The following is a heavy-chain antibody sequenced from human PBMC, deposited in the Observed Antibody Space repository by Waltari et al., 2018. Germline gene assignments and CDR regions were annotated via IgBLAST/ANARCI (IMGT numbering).Heavy chain of an antibody. J-gene: IGHJ1*01. CDR1: GGTFSSYA. V-gene: IGHV1-69*01. CDR3: ARETDGGPFQGYFQH. D-gene: IGHD4-17*01. Sequence: QVQLVQSGAEVKKPGSSVKVSCKASGGTFSSYAISWVRQAPGQGLEWMGGIIPIFGTANYAQKFQGRVTITADESTSTAYTELSSLRSEDTAVYYCARETDGGPFQGYFQHWGQGTLVTVSS. CDR2: IIPIFGTA.